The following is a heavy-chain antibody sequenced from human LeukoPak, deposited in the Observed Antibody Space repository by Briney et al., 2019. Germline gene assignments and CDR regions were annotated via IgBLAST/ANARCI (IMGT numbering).Heavy chain of an antibody. D-gene: IGHD4-17*01. CDR1: GFTFSNYG. Sequence: GGSLRLSCAASGFTFSNYGMHWVRQAPDKGLEWVAVIWYDGSDKYYADSVKGRFTISRDNSKKTVFLQMNSLTAEDTAVYYCARGLIIYGDYLDAFDIWGQGTMVTVSS. J-gene: IGHJ3*02. CDR3: ARGLIIYGDYLDAFDI. CDR2: IWYDGSDK. V-gene: IGHV3-33*01.